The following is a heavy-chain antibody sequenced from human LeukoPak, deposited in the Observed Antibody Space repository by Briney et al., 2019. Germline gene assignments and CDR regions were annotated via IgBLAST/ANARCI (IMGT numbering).Heavy chain of an antibody. CDR2: IKGDGSEK. CDR1: GFTFSNAW. J-gene: IGHJ4*02. CDR3: AMFGLVAAIDS. D-gene: IGHD5-12*01. V-gene: IGHV3-7*02. Sequence: PGGSLRLSCAASGFTFSNAWMNWVRQAPGRGLEWVANIKGDGSEKYYADSVRGQFTISRDNAKNSLYLQMNSLRAEDTAVYYCAMFGLVAAIDSWGQGTLVTVSS.